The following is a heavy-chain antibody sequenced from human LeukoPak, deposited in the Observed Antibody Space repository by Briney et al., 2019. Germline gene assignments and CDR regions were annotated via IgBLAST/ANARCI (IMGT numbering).Heavy chain of an antibody. V-gene: IGHV4-59*01. CDR1: GGSISSYY. Sequence: SETLSLTCTVSGGSISSYYWSWIRQPPGKGLEWIGYIYYSGSTNYNPSLKSRVTISVDTFRNQFSLKLSSVTAADTAVYYCARVHCSGGSCRNWYFDLWGRGTLVTVSS. J-gene: IGHJ2*01. CDR2: IYYSGST. D-gene: IGHD2-15*01. CDR3: ARVHCSGGSCRNWYFDL.